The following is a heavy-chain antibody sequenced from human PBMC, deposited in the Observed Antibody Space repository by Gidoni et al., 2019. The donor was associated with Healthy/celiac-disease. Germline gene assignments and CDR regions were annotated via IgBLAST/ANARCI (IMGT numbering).Heavy chain of an antibody. Sequence: QVQLVQSGAEVKKPGASVKVSCKASGYPFTSYYMHWVRQAPGQGLEWMGIINPSGGSTSYAQKFQGRVTMTRDTSTSTVYMELSSLRSEDTAVYYCARDRHYYGSGSYYNHYYYYGMDVWGQGTTVTVSS. D-gene: IGHD3-10*01. CDR1: GYPFTSYY. V-gene: IGHV1-46*03. CDR3: ARDRHYYGSGSYYNHYYYYGMDV. J-gene: IGHJ6*02. CDR2: INPSGGST.